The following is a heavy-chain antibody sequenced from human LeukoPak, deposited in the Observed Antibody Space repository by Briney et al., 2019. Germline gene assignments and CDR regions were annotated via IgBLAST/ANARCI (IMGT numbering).Heavy chain of an antibody. CDR1: GFTFSSYN. CDR2: ISSSSSYI. Sequence: PGGSLRLSCAASGFTFSSYNMNWVRQAPGEGLEWVSSISSSSSYIYYADSVKGRFTISRDNAKNSLYLQMNSLRAEDTAVYYCASTYCSGGSCYSEAFDIWGQGTMVTVSS. D-gene: IGHD2-15*01. J-gene: IGHJ3*02. V-gene: IGHV3-21*01. CDR3: ASTYCSGGSCYSEAFDI.